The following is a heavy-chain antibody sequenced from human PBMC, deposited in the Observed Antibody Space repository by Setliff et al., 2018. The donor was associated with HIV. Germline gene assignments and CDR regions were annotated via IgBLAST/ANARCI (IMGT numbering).Heavy chain of an antibody. CDR1: GFTFSDYY. D-gene: IGHD2-2*01. V-gene: IGHV3-11*04. CDR3: AKDGTSHFDGDFDY. J-gene: IGHJ4*02. Sequence: SCAASGFTFSDYYMSWIRQAPGKGPEWVSYISSSGDTRYYADSVKGRFTISRDNFKNTLYLEMNSLRSEDTAVYYCAKDGTSHFDGDFDYWGQGSLVTVSS. CDR2: ISSSGDTR.